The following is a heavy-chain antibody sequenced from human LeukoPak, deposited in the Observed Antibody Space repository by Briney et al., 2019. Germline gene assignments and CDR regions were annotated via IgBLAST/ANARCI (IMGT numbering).Heavy chain of an antibody. V-gene: IGHV3-30-3*01. CDR1: GFTFSSYA. CDR3: ARDLDTAMVYYYGMDV. CDR2: ISYDGSNK. J-gene: IGHJ6*02. Sequence: GGSLRLSCAASGFTFSSYAMHWVRQAPGKGLEWVAVISYDGSNKYYADSVKGRFTISRDNSKNTLYLQMNSLRAEDTAVYYCARDLDTAMVYYYGMDVWGQGTTVIVSS. D-gene: IGHD5-18*01.